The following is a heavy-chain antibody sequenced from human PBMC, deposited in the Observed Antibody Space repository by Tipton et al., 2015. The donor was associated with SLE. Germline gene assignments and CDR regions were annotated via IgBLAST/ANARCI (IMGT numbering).Heavy chain of an antibody. V-gene: IGHV3-NL1*01. CDR1: GFTFSSYS. CDR2: ISWDGGST. D-gene: IGHD3-22*01. CDR3: AKDRPYYYDSSGYYDTFWY. Sequence: GSLRLSCAASGFTFSSYSMNWVRQAPGKGLEWVSLISWDGGSTYYADSVKGRFTISRDDSKNTLYLQMNSLRAEDTAVYYCAKDRPYYYDSSGYYDTFWYWGQGTLVTVSS. J-gene: IGHJ4*02.